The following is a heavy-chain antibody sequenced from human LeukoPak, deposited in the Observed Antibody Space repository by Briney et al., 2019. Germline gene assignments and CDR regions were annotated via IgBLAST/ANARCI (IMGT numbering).Heavy chain of an antibody. D-gene: IGHD7-27*01. CDR3: ARDYRDWGSRDRQGPFDY. CDR2: TYYSGST. CDR1: GGPIRDFC. J-gene: IGHJ4*02. Sequence: SETLSLTCTVSGGPIRDFCWSWIRLPPGRGLEWIGYTYYSGSTSYNPSLESRVTMSVDTSKNQFSLKLSSVTAADTAVYYCARDYRDWGSRDRQGPFDYWGQGTLVTVSS. V-gene: IGHV4-59*12.